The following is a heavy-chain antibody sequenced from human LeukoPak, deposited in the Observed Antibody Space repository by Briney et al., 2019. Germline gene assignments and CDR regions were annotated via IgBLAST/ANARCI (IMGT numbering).Heavy chain of an antibody. J-gene: IGHJ4*02. D-gene: IGHD3-10*01. CDR3: ASGEAHRGFDY. Sequence: GGSLRLSCAASGFTFSSYAMHWVRQAPGKGLEWVAVISYDGSNKYYADSVKGRFTISRDNSKNTLYLQMNSLRAEDTAVYYCASGEAHRGFDYWGQGTLVTVSS. CDR1: GFTFSSYA. V-gene: IGHV3-30*01. CDR2: ISYDGSNK.